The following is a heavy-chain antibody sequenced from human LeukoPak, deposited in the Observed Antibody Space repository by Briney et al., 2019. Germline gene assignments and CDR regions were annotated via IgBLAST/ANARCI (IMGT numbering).Heavy chain of an antibody. J-gene: IGHJ4*02. V-gene: IGHV4-39*07. D-gene: IGHD3-22*01. CDR1: GFTFSTYA. Sequence: GSLRLSCAASGFTFSTYAMSWVRQAPGKGLEWIGSIYYSGSTYYNPSLKSRVTISVDTSKNQFSLKLSSVTAADTAVYYCARGYYYDSSGYYYPPSGWGQGTLVTVSS. CDR3: ARGYYYDSSGYYYPPSG. CDR2: IYYSGST.